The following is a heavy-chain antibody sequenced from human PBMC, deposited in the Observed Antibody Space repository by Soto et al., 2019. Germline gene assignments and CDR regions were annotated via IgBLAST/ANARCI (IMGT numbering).Heavy chain of an antibody. Sequence: EVQLVESGGGLVKPGGSLRLSCAASGFTFSTYTMNWVRQAPGKGLEWVSSITSSSSYINYADSVKGRFTISRDNAKISLYLQMNSLRDEDTAVYYCARVPLTPVTPPYYYSYMDVWGKGTTVTVSS. CDR2: ITSSSSYI. CDR3: ARVPLTPVTPPYYYSYMDV. V-gene: IGHV3-21*01. J-gene: IGHJ6*03. CDR1: GFTFSTYT. D-gene: IGHD4-17*01.